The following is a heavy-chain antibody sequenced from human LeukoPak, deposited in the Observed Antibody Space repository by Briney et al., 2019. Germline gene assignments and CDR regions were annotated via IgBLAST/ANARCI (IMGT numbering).Heavy chain of an antibody. CDR3: ARDLGYCSSTSCYPNDY. CDR1: GYTFTGYY. J-gene: IGHJ4*02. D-gene: IGHD2-2*01. Sequence: ASVKVSCKASGYTFTGYYMHWVRQAPGQGLEWMGWINPNSGGTNYAQKFQGRVTMTRDTSISTAYMELSRLRSDDTAVYYCARDLGYCSSTSCYPNDYWGQGTLVTVSS. V-gene: IGHV1-2*02. CDR2: INPNSGGT.